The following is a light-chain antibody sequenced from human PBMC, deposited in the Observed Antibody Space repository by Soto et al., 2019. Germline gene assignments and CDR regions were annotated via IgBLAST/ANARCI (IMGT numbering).Light chain of an antibody. CDR3: QQYHRYST. Sequence: DILMTQAPSTLSASVGDRVTITCRASQSINAWLAWYQQKPGKAPKLLIYDVSTLASGVPSRFSGSASGTEFTLTISNLESEDFASYYCQQYHRYSTFGQGTKVDI. J-gene: IGKJ1*01. CDR1: QSINAW. V-gene: IGKV1-5*01. CDR2: DVS.